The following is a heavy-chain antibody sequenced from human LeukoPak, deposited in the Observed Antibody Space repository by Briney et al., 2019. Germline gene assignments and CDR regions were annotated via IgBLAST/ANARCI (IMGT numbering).Heavy chain of an antibody. Sequence: PGGSLRLSCAASGFTFSSYSMNWVRQATGKGLEWVSYISSSSSTIYYADSVKGRFTISRDNAKNSLYLQMNSLRAEDTAVYYCARDRRPITMVRGVILNAFDIWGQGTMVTVSS. J-gene: IGHJ3*02. CDR3: ARDRRPITMVRGVILNAFDI. CDR2: ISSSSSTI. D-gene: IGHD3-10*01. V-gene: IGHV3-48*04. CDR1: GFTFSSYS.